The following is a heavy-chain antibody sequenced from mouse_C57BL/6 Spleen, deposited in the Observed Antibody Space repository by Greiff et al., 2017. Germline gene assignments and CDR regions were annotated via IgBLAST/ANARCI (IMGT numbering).Heavy chain of an antibody. Sequence: QVQLQQSGAELVKPGASVKISCKASGYAFSSYWMNWVKQRPGKGLEWIGQIYPGDGDTNYHGKFKGKATLTADNSSSTAYMQLSSLTSEDSAVYFCARRDHLSPWFAYWGQGTLVTVSA. CDR1: GYAFSSYW. V-gene: IGHV1-80*01. J-gene: IGHJ3*01. CDR3: ARRDHLSPWFAY. CDR2: IYPGDGDT. D-gene: IGHD3-2*02.